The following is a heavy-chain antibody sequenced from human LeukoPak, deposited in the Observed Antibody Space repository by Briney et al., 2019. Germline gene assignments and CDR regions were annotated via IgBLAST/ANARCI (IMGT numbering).Heavy chain of an antibody. Sequence: GGSLRLSCAASGFSFSSYEANWVRQAPGKGLEWVSYISTSGHNIFYADPVKGRFTISRDNAKNSLYLQINSLRAEDTAVYYCARVGAAVSFDLWGQGTLVTASS. CDR2: ISTSGHNI. D-gene: IGHD6-13*01. CDR3: ARVGAAVSFDL. CDR1: GFSFSSYE. V-gene: IGHV3-48*03. J-gene: IGHJ5*02.